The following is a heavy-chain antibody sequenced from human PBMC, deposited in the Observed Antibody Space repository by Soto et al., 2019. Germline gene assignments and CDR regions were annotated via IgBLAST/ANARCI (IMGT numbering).Heavy chain of an antibody. CDR3: ARSPYCSGGSCYSGTMYYFDY. Sequence: QVQLVQSGAEVKKPGSSVKVSCKASGGTFSSYAISWVRQAPGQGLEWMGGIIPIFGTANYAQKFQGRVTTTADESTXXAXMXRSSLRSEDTAVYYCARSPYCSGGSCYSGTMYYFDYWGQGTLVTVSS. V-gene: IGHV1-69*12. CDR2: IIPIFGTA. J-gene: IGHJ4*02. D-gene: IGHD2-15*01. CDR1: GGTFSSYA.